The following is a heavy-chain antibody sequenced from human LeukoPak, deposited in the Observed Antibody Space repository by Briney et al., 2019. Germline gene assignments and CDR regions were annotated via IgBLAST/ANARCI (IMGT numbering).Heavy chain of an antibody. V-gene: IGHV3-48*03. D-gene: IGHD3-22*01. Sequence: GGSLRLSCAASGFTFSSYEMNWVRQAPGKGLEWVSYISSSGSAIYYADSVRGRFTISRDNAKNSLYLQMNSLRAEDTAVYYCARASYYDTIDYWGQGTLVTVSS. J-gene: IGHJ4*02. CDR3: ARASYYDTIDY. CDR1: GFTFSSYE. CDR2: ISSSGSAI.